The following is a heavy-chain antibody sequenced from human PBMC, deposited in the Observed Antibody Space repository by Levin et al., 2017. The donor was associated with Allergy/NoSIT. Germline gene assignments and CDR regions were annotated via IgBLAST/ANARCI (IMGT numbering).Heavy chain of an antibody. CDR1: GGSISSYY. CDR2: IYYSGST. V-gene: IGHV4-59*01. CDR3: ARARYSSSWHDY. Sequence: NSSETLSLTCTVSGGSISSYYWSWIRQPPGKGLEWIGYIYYSGSTNYNPSLKSRVTISVDTFKNQFSLKLSSVTAADTAVYYCARARYSSSWHDYWGQGTLVTVSS. D-gene: IGHD6-13*01. J-gene: IGHJ4*02.